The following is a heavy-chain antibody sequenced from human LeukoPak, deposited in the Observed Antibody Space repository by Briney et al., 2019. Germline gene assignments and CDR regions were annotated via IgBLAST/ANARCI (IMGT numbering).Heavy chain of an antibody. J-gene: IGHJ2*01. D-gene: IGHD4-23*01. CDR1: GYTFTSYG. Sequence: ASVKVSCKASGYTFTSYGISWVRQAPGQGLEWMGWISVYNGNANPPQNLQDRVTMTTDTSTSTAYLELRSLRSDDTAVYYCARDLRATPEQYFDLWGRGTLVTVSS. CDR3: ARDLRATPEQYFDL. CDR2: ISVYNGNA. V-gene: IGHV1-18*01.